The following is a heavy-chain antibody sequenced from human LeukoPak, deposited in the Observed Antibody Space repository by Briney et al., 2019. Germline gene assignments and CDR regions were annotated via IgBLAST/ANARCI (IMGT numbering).Heavy chain of an antibody. V-gene: IGHV3-7*01. CDR2: IKLDGSEK. CDR3: AKDLGR. J-gene: IGHJ4*02. D-gene: IGHD3-16*01. Sequence: GESLRLSCVASGFTFGKYWMSWVRQAPGKGLEWVANIKLDGSEKNYVDSVKGRFTISRDNTKNSLYLQMNSLRAEDTAVYYCAKDLGRWGQGTLVTVSS. CDR1: GFTFGKYW.